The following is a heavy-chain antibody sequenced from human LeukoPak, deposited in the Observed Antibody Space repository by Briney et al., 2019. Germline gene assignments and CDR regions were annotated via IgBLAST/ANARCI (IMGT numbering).Heavy chain of an antibody. V-gene: IGHV1-46*01. J-gene: IGHJ4*02. CDR2: INPSGGST. D-gene: IGHD5-12*01. CDR1: GYTFTSYY. Sequence: ASVKVSCKASGYTFTSYYMHWVRQAPGQGLEWMGIINPSGGSTSYAQKFQGRVTMTRDTSTSTVYMELSSLRSEDTAVYYCASALSGYSGYSRSYYFDYWGQGTLVTVSS. CDR3: ASALSGYSGYSRSYYFDY.